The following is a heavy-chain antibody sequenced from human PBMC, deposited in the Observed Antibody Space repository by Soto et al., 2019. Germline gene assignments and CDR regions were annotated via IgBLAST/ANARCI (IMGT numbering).Heavy chain of an antibody. V-gene: IGHV3-23*01. D-gene: IGHD3-22*01. J-gene: IGHJ4*02. CDR3: AKNPGYYYDSSGYHFDY. CDR1: EFTFSNYA. CDR2: ISYGGGTT. Sequence: GGSLRLSCAASEFTFSNYAMSWVRQAPGKGLEWVSAISYGGGTTYYADSVKGRFTISRDNSKNTLYLQMNSLRAEDTAVYYCAKNPGYYYDSSGYHFDYWGQGTLVTVSS.